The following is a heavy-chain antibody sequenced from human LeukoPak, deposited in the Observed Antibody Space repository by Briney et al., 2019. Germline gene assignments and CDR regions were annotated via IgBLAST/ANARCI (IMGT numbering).Heavy chain of an antibody. J-gene: IGHJ4*02. D-gene: IGHD5-24*01. CDR1: GITFSNYA. Sequence: GGSLRLSCAASGITFSNYAMGWVRQTPEKGLEWVSAISGSGDSTYYANSVKGRFTISRDNSMNTLFLQMNSLRAEDTAVYYCARDNGGYNYDFWGQGTLVTVSS. CDR2: ISGSGDST. CDR3: ARDNGGYNYDF. V-gene: IGHV3-23*01.